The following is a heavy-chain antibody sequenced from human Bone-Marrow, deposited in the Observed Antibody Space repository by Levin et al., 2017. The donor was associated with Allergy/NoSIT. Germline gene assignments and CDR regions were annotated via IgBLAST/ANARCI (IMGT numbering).Heavy chain of an antibody. V-gene: IGHV3-30*18. J-gene: IGHJ4*02. D-gene: IGHD1-26*01. CDR1: GFTFSSYG. Sequence: GGSLRLSCAASGFTFSSYGMHWVRQAPGKGLEWVAVISYDGSNKYYADSVKGRFTISRDNSKNTLYLQMNSLRAEDTAVYYCAKTQRATAFDYWGQGTLVTVSS. CDR3: AKTQRATAFDY. CDR2: ISYDGSNK.